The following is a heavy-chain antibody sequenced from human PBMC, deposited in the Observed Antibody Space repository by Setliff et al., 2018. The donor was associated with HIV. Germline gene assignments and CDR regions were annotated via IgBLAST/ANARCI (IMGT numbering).Heavy chain of an antibody. CDR1: SDSISSHY. J-gene: IGHJ6*03. Sequence: PSETLSLTCSVSSDSISSHYWGWLRQPPGKGLEWIGYIMYNEGNNFNPSLKSRVTISVDTSKNELSLRLSSVTAADSAVYYCARVGHTRGYDGYDVYYYYMDVWGEGTTVTVSS. CDR2: IMYNEGN. V-gene: IGHV4-59*11. CDR3: ARVGHTRGYDGYDVYYYYMDV. D-gene: IGHD5-12*01.